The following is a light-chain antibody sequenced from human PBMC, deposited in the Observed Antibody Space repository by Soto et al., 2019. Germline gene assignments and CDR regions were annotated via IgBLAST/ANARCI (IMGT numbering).Light chain of an antibody. Sequence: DIVMTQSPDSLAVSLGERANINCKSSQSVLYSSNNKNYLAWYQQKPGQPPKLLIYWASTRESGVPDRFSGSGSGTDFTLTISSLQAEDGAVYYCQQYYSTPWTFGQGTKVEIK. V-gene: IGKV4-1*01. CDR3: QQYYSTPWT. J-gene: IGKJ1*01. CDR1: QSVLYSSNNKNY. CDR2: WAS.